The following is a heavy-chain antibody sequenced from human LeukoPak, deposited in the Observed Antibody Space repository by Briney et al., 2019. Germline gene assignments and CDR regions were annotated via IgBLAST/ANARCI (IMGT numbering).Heavy chain of an antibody. Sequence: GASVKFACQASGYSFTGSHIHWGRRAPGQGLEWVGGINLNSGGTNYAQKFQGRVTMTRDTSISTAYMELSSLRSDDTAVYYCARPSGGSGRWGDNWFDPWGQGTLVTVSS. D-gene: IGHD3-10*01. CDR3: ARPSGGSGRWGDNWFDP. J-gene: IGHJ5*02. CDR1: GYSFTGSH. V-gene: IGHV1-2*02. CDR2: INLNSGGT.